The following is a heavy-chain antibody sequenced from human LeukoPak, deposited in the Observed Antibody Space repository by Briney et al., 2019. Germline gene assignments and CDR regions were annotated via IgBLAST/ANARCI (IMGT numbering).Heavy chain of an antibody. J-gene: IGHJ4*02. CDR1: GFTFSSHP. D-gene: IGHD6-13*01. V-gene: IGHV3-30-3*01. Sequence: PGGSLRLSCAASGFTFSSHPMHWVRQAPGKGLEWVAIISYDGTNEYHADSVKGRFTISRDNSKNTVYLEMNSLRVEDTGIYYCARDYSSHYYFDYWGLGTLVTFSS. CDR3: ARDYSSHYYFDY. CDR2: ISYDGTNE.